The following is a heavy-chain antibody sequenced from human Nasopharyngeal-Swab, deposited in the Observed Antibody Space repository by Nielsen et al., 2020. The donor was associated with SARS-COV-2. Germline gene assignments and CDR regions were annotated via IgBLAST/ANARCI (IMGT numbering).Heavy chain of an antibody. CDR2: IYPGDFDT. CDR3: ARHGGGGIFSPFDW. V-gene: IGHV5-51*01. D-gene: IGHD3-16*01. CDR1: GYSFTSYW. J-gene: IGHJ4*02. Sequence: KVSCKGSGYSFTSYWSGWGRQMPGKGLEWMAIIYPGDFDTKYNPSFEGQVIISADKSNSTAYLQWNSLEASDTAMYYCARHGGGGIFSPFDWWVQGTQVTVSS.